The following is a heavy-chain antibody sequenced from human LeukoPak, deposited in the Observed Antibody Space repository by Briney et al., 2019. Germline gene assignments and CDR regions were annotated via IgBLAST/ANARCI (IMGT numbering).Heavy chain of an antibody. D-gene: IGHD2-2*01. V-gene: IGHV4-34*01. CDR3: ARGYCSRISCQLYFHH. J-gene: IGHJ1*01. Sequence: PSETLSLTCAVYGGSFSGYYWSWIRQPPGKGLEWIGEINHSGSTNYNPSLKSRVTISVDTSKNQFSLKLSSVTAADTAVYYCARGYCSRISCQLYFHHWGQGTLVTVSS. CDR2: INHSGST. CDR1: GGSFSGYY.